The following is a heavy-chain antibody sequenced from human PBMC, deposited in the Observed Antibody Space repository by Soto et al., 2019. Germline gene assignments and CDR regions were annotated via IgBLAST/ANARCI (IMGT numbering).Heavy chain of an antibody. Sequence: PGGSLRLSCAASGFFFSTSRMNWVRQAPGKGLEWVSYISASGSPTYYANSVKGRFTVSRDNDRNSLFLEMNSLTDEDTAIYYCARGFYDSLTNDDAFDIWGQGTTVTVSS. D-gene: IGHD3-9*01. J-gene: IGHJ3*02. CDR2: ISASGSPT. CDR3: ARGFYDSLTNDDAFDI. V-gene: IGHV3-48*02. CDR1: GFFFSTSR.